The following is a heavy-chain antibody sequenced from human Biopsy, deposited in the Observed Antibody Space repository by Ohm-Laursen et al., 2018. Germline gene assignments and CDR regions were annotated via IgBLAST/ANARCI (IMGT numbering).Heavy chain of an antibody. D-gene: IGHD3-3*01. CDR2: IYYSGTT. V-gene: IGHV4-59*01. Sequence: PSQTLSLTCTVSGESMGTYYWSWIRQPPGKVMEWIASIYYSGTTHKNPSLKSQVTISVDTSQGLLSLDLSSVTAADTAVYYCARVRGGFLEWFDYWGQGTLVTISS. CDR1: GESMGTYY. CDR3: ARVRGGFLEWFDY. J-gene: IGHJ5*01.